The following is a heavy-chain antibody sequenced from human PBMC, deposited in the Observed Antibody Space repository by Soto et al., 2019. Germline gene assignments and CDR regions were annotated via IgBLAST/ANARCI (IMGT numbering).Heavy chain of an antibody. CDR1: GDSISSGGLS. V-gene: IGHV4-30-2*06. CDR3: ARGRRSKTATARTGWFDP. D-gene: IGHD6-13*01. J-gene: IGHJ5*02. CDR2: IYYPGLT. Sequence: QLQLQESGSGLLKPSQTLSLNCSVSGDSISSGGLSWNWLRQSPGRGVEWIGDIYYPGLTYYNPSLKSRVSLSLDPSENQVSLSLSSVTAADSAVYSCARGRRSKTATARTGWFDPWGPGTLVTVSS.